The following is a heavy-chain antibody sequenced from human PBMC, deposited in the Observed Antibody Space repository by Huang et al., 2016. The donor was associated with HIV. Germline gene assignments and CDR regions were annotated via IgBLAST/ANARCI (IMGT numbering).Heavy chain of an antibody. V-gene: IGHV3-7*01. D-gene: IGHD3-3*01. Sequence: ELQVVESGGGLVQPGGSLRLSCAASGFTFSRCWMSWVRQAPGKGLEWVANITQDGSEKYYVDSVKGRFTITRDNAKDSLFLQMNSLRAEDTAVYYCARENDFWSGPDAFDIWGQGTMVTVSS. CDR2: ITQDGSEK. CDR3: ARENDFWSGPDAFDI. J-gene: IGHJ3*02. CDR1: GFTFSRCW.